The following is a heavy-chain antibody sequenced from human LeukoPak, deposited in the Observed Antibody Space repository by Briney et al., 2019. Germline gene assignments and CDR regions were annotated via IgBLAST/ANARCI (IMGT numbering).Heavy chain of an antibody. CDR1: GFTFNNYN. J-gene: IGHJ4*02. Sequence: GGSLRLSCAASGFTFNNYNMNWVRQAPGKALEWVSSITSSGTYIFYADSVKGRFTISRDNAKNSLYLQMNSLRAEDTAVYYCARFGSGYYYFDYWGQGTLVTVSS. V-gene: IGHV3-21*01. D-gene: IGHD5-18*01. CDR3: ARFGSGYYYFDY. CDR2: ITSSGTYI.